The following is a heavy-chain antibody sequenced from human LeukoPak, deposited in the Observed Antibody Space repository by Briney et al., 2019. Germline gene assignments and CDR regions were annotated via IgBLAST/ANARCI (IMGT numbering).Heavy chain of an antibody. Sequence: GGSLRLSCAASGFTFSSHAMSWVRQAPGKGLEWVSAISGSGGSTYYADSVKGRFTISRDNSKNTLYLQMNSLRAEDTAVYYCAKDLSRMTTVTPGSNAFDIWGQGTMVTVSS. CDR3: AKDLSRMTTVTPGSNAFDI. D-gene: IGHD4-17*01. V-gene: IGHV3-23*01. CDR2: ISGSGGST. J-gene: IGHJ3*02. CDR1: GFTFSSHA.